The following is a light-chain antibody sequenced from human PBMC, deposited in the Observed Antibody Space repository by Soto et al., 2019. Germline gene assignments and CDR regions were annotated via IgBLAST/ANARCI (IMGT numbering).Light chain of an antibody. V-gene: IGLV1-40*01. Sequence: QSVLTQPPSVSGAPGRRVIISCTGSSSNIGAGYDVHWHQQLPGTAPKLLIYGNSNRPSGVPDRFSGSKSGATASLAIKGLQAEDEGNYYCQSQDSSLSGSKVVFGGGTKLTVL. CDR2: GNS. CDR1: SSNIGAGYD. CDR3: QSQDSSLSGSKVV. J-gene: IGLJ2*01.